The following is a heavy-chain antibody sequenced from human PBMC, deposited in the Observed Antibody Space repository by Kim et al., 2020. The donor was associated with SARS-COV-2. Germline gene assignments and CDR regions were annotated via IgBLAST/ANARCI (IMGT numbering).Heavy chain of an antibody. Sequence: GGSLRHSCAASGFTFGDFAMHWVRQVPGKGLEWVSGLSWNSGVIGYADSVKGRFTISRHTAENSLYLQMNSLRAEGTAFYYCAKDLVSSSFRAFHIWGQGTMVPVSS. J-gene: IGHJ3*02. D-gene: IGHD6-6*01. CDR2: LSWNSGVI. CDR3: AKDLVSSSFRAFHI. V-gene: IGHV3-9*01. CDR1: GFTFGDFA.